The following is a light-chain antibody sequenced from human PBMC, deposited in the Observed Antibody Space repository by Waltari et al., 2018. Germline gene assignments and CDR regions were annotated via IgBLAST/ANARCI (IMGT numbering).Light chain of an antibody. CDR1: SSNIGSNT. J-gene: IGLJ3*02. CDR3: AAWDDTLKGL. Sequence: QSVLTQPPSASGAPGQGVTITCSIGSSNIGSNTVNWYQQFPGTAPKLLMFNDDQRASGVPGRFSGSRSVTSASLAISGLQSEDEATYYCAAWDDTLKGLFGGGTTLTVL. V-gene: IGLV1-44*01. CDR2: NDD.